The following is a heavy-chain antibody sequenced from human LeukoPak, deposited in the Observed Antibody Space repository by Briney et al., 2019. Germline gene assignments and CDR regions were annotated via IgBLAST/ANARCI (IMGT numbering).Heavy chain of an antibody. Sequence: SETLSLTCTVSGYSISSGYYWGWIRQPPGKGLEWIGSIYHSGSTYYNPSLKSRVTISVDTSKNQFSLKLSSVTAADTTVYYCARLLWTPSGSYYVDYWGQGTLVTVSS. D-gene: IGHD1-26*01. CDR3: ARLLWTPSGSYYVDY. CDR2: IYHSGST. CDR1: GYSISSGYY. J-gene: IGHJ4*02. V-gene: IGHV4-38-2*02.